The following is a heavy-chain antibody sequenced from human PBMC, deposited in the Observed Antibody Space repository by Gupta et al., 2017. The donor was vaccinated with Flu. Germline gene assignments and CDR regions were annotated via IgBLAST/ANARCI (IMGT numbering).Heavy chain of an antibody. D-gene: IGHD2-2*01. J-gene: IGHJ4*02. Sequence: EVQLVESGGGLVKPGGSLRLSCAASGFTFSTYKMNWVRQAPGKGLEWVSSISSSSSYRYDADSVKGRFTISRDNAKNSLYLQMKSLRDEDTAVYYGTRAGGQLLSDYGGQGTLVTVSS. CDR1: GFTFSTYK. CDR2: ISSSSSYR. V-gene: IGHV3-21*01. CDR3: TRAGGQLLSDY.